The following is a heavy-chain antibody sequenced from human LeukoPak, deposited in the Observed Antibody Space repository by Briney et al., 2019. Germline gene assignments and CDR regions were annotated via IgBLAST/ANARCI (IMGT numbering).Heavy chain of an antibody. J-gene: IGHJ4*02. CDR2: ISSSTSRT. CDR3: ARCRASGNGFGDFDY. Sequence: GGSLRLSCAASGFTFSSYEMNWVRQAPGKGLEWVAYISSSTSRTQYADSVKGRFTISRDNAKNSLCLQMNSLRAEDTAVYYCARCRASGNGFGDFDYWGQGTLVTVSS. D-gene: IGHD3-16*01. CDR1: GFTFSSYE. V-gene: IGHV3-48*03.